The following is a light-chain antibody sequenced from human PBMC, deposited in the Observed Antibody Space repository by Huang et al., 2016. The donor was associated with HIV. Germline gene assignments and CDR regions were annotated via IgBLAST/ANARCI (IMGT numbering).Light chain of an antibody. CDR1: QSFKKN. J-gene: IGKJ2*01. Sequence: DMVMTQSPGTLSVSPGERATLSCRASQSFKKNLAWYQQKPGQSPGLLISGVSTSDTGVPARFSGNESETEFTLTITSVQSEDSAVYYCQQYNNWPPYDFGQGTKLEIK. CDR3: QQYNNWPPYD. CDR2: GVS. V-gene: IGKV3-15*01.